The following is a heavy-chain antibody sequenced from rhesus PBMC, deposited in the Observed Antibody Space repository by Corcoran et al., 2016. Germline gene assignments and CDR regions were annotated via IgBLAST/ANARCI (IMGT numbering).Heavy chain of an antibody. J-gene: IGHJ4*01. Sequence: EVQLVETGGGLVQPGGSLKLSCAASGFTFSSYGMSWVRQAPGKGLEWCSAINSGGGSTYYADSGKGRFTISRDNSKNTLSLQMNSLRAEDTAVYYCAKDRYPGYCSSTYCSSALDYFDYWGQGVLVTVSS. D-gene: IGHD2-15*01. CDR3: AKDRYPGYCSSTYCSSALDYFDY. V-gene: IGHV3S5*01. CDR2: INSGGGST. CDR1: GFTFSSYG.